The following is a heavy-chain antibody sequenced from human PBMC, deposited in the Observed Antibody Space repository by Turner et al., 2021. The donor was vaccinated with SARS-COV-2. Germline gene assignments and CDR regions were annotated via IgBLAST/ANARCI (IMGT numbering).Heavy chain of an antibody. CDR1: GGSFSGYY. D-gene: IGHD2-21*02. Sequence: QVPLQQWCARLLKPSETLSLTCAVYGGSFSGYYWSWIRQPPGKVLEWSGEINHSGSTNYNPSLKIRVTISVDTSKNQFSLKLSSVTAADTAVYYCARGPYAVTGPFDYWGQGTLVTVSS. CDR2: INHSGST. CDR3: ARGPYAVTGPFDY. V-gene: IGHV4-34*01. J-gene: IGHJ4*02.